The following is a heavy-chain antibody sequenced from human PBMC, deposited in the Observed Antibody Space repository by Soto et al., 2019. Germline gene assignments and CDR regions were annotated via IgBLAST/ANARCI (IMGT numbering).Heavy chain of an antibody. V-gene: IGHV1-69*02. D-gene: IGHD2-21*02. CDR1: GGTFNNYT. J-gene: IGHJ4*02. CDR3: ASEVTYTDCDYLFDN. Sequence: VQLVQSGAEVKKPGSSVKVSCKTSGGTFNNYTINWVRQAPGQGLEWMGRIITVVDIANSALKFRDRVSITTDKATSRAYRELSSLRSEDTAMYYFASEVTYTDCDYLFDNWGQGTLVTVSS. CDR2: IITVVDIA.